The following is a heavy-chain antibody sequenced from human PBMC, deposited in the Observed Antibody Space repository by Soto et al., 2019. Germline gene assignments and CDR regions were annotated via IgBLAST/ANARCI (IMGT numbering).Heavy chain of an antibody. CDR2: IIPIFGTA. D-gene: IGHD3-3*01. CDR1: GGTFSSYA. CDR3: ARQVQSTIFGAAYYYYYGMDV. V-gene: IGHV1-69*06. Sequence: SVKVSCKASGGTFSSYAISWVRQAPGQGLEWMGGIIPIFGTANYAQKFQGRVTITADKSTSTAYMELSSLRSEDTAVYYCARQVQSTIFGAAYYYYYGMDVWGQGTTVTVSS. J-gene: IGHJ6*02.